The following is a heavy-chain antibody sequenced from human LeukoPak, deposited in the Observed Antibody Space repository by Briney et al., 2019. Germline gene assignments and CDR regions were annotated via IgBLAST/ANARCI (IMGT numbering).Heavy chain of an antibody. J-gene: IGHJ6*03. V-gene: IGHV4-34*01. CDR1: GGSFAGYY. Sequence: SETLSLTCAVYGGSFAGYYWSWIRQPPGKGLEWIGEINHSGSTNYNASLKSRVTISVDTSKNQFSLQLSSVTAADTAVYYCARIYRGAQRTYYYYMDVWDKGTTVTVSS. CDR3: ARIYRGAQRTYYYYMDV. D-gene: IGHD1-14*01. CDR2: INHSGST.